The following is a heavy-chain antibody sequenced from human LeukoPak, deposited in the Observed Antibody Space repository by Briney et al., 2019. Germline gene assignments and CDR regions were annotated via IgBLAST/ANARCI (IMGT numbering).Heavy chain of an antibody. J-gene: IGHJ4*02. CDR3: AREVGC. D-gene: IGHD2-2*01. CDR1: GYTFTDYY. Sequence: ASVKVSCKASGYTFTDYYMHWVRQAPGQGLEWMGRINPNSGGGTNYAQKFQGRVTMTRDTSISTAYMELSRLRSDDTAVYYCAREVGCWGQGTLVTVSS. V-gene: IGHV1-2*06. CDR2: INPNSGGGT.